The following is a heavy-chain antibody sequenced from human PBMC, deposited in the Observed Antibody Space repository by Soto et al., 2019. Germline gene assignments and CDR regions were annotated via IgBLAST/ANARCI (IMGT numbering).Heavy chain of an antibody. CDR3: ARIFRTTTDYYYGMDV. Sequence: PGGSLRLSCAASGFTFSDYYMSWIRQAPGKGLEWVSYISTSSTYTNYADPVKGRFTISRDNAKNSLYLQMNSLRAEGTVVYYCARIFRTTTDYYYGMDVWGQGTTVTVSS. V-gene: IGHV3-11*06. J-gene: IGHJ6*02. D-gene: IGHD1-7*01. CDR2: ISTSSTYT. CDR1: GFTFSDYY.